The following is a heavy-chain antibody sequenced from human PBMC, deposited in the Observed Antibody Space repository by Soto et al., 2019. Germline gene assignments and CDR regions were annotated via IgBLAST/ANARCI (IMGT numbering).Heavy chain of an antibody. Sequence: TSETLSLTCAVSGGSISSSNWWSWVRQPPGKGLKWIGEIYHSGSTNYNPSLKSRVTISVDKSKNQFSLKLSSVTAADTAVYYCARVWTTVTNWFDPWGQGTLVTVSS. D-gene: IGHD4-17*01. CDR2: IYHSGST. CDR1: GGSISSSNW. V-gene: IGHV4-4*02. CDR3: ARVWTTVTNWFDP. J-gene: IGHJ5*02.